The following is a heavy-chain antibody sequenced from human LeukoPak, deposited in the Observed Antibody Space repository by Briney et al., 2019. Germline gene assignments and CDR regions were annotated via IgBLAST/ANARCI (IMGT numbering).Heavy chain of an antibody. Sequence: GGSLRLSCAASGFTFSSYGMHWVRQAPGKGLEWVALISYDGSNEYYADSVRGRYTISRDNSKFTLYMQMNSLRAEDTAVYYCARVRAGYCTSTSCYTGMDVWGQGTTVTVSS. V-gene: IGHV3-30*03. CDR3: ARVRAGYCTSTSCYTGMDV. CDR2: ISYDGSNE. CDR1: GFTFSSYG. J-gene: IGHJ6*02. D-gene: IGHD2-2*01.